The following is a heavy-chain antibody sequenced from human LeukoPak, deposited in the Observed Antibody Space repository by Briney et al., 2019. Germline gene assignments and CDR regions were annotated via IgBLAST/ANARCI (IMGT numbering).Heavy chain of an antibody. J-gene: IGHJ4*02. V-gene: IGHV4-30-2*01. D-gene: IGHD6-19*01. CDR2: IYHSGST. CDR1: GGSISSGGYS. CDR3: AKGPSGSYGFDY. Sequence: SETLSLTCAVSGGSISSGGYSWSWIRQPPGKGLEWIGYIYHSGSTYYNPSLKSRVTISVDTSKNQFSLKLSTVTAADTAVYYCAKGPSGSYGFDYWGPGTQVTVSS.